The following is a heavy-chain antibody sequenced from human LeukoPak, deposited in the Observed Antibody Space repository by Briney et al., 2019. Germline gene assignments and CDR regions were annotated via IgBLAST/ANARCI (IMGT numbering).Heavy chain of an antibody. Sequence: GGSLRLSCAASGFTFSSYAMSWVRQAPGKGLEWVSAISGSGGSTYYADSVKGRFTISRDNSKNTLYLQMNSLRAEDTAVYYCARICRWSPYYYYYGMDVWGQGTTVTVSS. CDR2: ISGSGGST. D-gene: IGHD2-15*01. CDR1: GFTFSSYA. CDR3: ARICRWSPYYYYYGMDV. J-gene: IGHJ6*02. V-gene: IGHV3-23*01.